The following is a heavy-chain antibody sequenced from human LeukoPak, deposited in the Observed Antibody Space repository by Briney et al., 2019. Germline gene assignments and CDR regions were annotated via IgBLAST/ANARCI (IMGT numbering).Heavy chain of an antibody. Sequence: ASVKVSCKASGYTFTSYGISWVRQAPGQGLEWMGWISAYNGNTNYAQKLQGRVTMTTDTSTSTAYMELRSLRSDDSAVYYCASSVESEYYFDYWGQGTLVTVSS. CDR3: ASSVESEYYFDY. CDR1: GYTFTSYG. CDR2: ISAYNGNT. V-gene: IGHV1-18*01. J-gene: IGHJ4*02.